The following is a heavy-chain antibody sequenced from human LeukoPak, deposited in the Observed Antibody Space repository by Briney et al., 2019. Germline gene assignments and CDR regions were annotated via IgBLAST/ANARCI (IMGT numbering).Heavy chain of an antibody. D-gene: IGHD3-22*01. J-gene: IGHJ4*02. V-gene: IGHV4-59*08. CDR3: ARQYDSSGYFLEYYFDY. CDR2: IYYSGGT. Sequence: PSETLSLTCTVSGVSISSYYWSWVRQPPGEGLEWVGYIYYSGGTKYNPYLKSRVTISVDTSKNQFSLKLSSVTAADTAVYYCARQYDSSGYFLEYYFDYWGQGTLVAVSS. CDR1: GVSISSYY.